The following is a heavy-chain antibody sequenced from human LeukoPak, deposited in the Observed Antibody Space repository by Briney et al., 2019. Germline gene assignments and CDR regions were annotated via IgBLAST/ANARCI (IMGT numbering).Heavy chain of an antibody. D-gene: IGHD2-2*01. CDR2: IYHSGGA. V-gene: IGHV4-31*03. J-gene: IGHJ1*01. CDR3: AGLWSSSAVFYLH. CDR1: GGSISSGGYY. Sequence: SETLSLTCTVSGGSISSGGYYWSWIRQHPGKGLEWIAYIYHSGGAYYNPSLKSRLTISVDTSNNQFSLKLSSVTAADTAVYYCAGLWSSSAVFYLHWGQGTLVTVSS.